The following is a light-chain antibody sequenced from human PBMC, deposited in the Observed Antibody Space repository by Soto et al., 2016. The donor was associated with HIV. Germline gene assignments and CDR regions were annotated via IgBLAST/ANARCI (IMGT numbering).Light chain of an antibody. CDR3: QVWDSSSAHV. Sequence: SYVLTQPPSVSVAPRKTARVTCGGNDIGSKSVHWYQQKPGQAPVLVVHDDTDRPSGIAARFSGSNSGNTATLTISRVEAGDEADYYCQVWDSSSAHVFGAGTKVTVL. V-gene: IGLV3-21*03. CDR1: DIGSKS. J-gene: IGLJ1*01. CDR2: DDT.